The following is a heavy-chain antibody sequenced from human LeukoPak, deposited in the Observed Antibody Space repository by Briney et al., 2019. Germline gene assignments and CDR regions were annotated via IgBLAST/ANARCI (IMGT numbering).Heavy chain of an antibody. Sequence: GGSLRLSCAVSGFIFDDYAMHWVRQAPGKGLEWVSGITWNGGGIGYADSVKGRFTISRDNSKNTLYLQMNSLRAEDTAVYYCARDPPNLYDFWSGYFGAYYYYGMDVWGQGTTVTVSS. D-gene: IGHD3-3*01. CDR3: ARDPPNLYDFWSGYFGAYYYYGMDV. V-gene: IGHV3-9*01. CDR2: ITWNGGGI. J-gene: IGHJ6*02. CDR1: GFIFDDYA.